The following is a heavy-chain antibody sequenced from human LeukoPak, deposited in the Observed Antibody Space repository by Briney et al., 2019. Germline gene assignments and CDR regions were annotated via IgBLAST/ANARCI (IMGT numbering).Heavy chain of an antibody. D-gene: IGHD2-2*01. CDR3: ARISRYALPLGAFDI. J-gene: IGHJ3*02. CDR2: IKQDGSEK. V-gene: IGHV3-7*05. Sequence: PGGSLRLSCAASGFTFSSYWMSWVRQAPGKGLEWVANIKQDGSEKYYVDSVKGRFTISRDNAKNSLYLQMNSLRAEDTAVYYCARISRYALPLGAFDIWGQGTMVTVSS. CDR1: GFTFSSYW.